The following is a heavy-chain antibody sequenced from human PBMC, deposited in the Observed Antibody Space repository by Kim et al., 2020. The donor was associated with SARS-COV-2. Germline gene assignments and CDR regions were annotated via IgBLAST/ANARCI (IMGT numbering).Heavy chain of an antibody. CDR3: ARSGWLQEDWYFDL. V-gene: IGHV4-30-4*01. D-gene: IGHD5-12*01. CDR1: GGSISSGDYY. CDR2: IYYSGST. Sequence: SETLSLTCTVSGGSISSGDYYWSWIRQPPGKGLEWIGYIYYSGSTYYNPSLKSRVTISVDTSKNQFSLKLSSVTAADTAVYYCARSGWLQEDWYFDLWGRGTLVTVSS. J-gene: IGHJ2*01.